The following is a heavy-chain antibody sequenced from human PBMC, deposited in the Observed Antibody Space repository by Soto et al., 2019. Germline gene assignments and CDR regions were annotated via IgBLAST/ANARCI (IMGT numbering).Heavy chain of an antibody. D-gene: IGHD5-18*01. V-gene: IGHV1-46*01. CDR2: INPSGGST. J-gene: IGHJ6*02. CDR3: ARDSARGYSRYSHYYYGMDV. CDR1: GYTFTSYY. Sequence: ASVKVSCKASGYTFTSYYMHWVRQAPGQGLEWMGIINPSGGSTSYAQKFQDRVTMTRDTSTSTVYMELSSLRSEDTAVYYCARDSARGYSRYSHYYYGMDVWGQGTTVTVSS.